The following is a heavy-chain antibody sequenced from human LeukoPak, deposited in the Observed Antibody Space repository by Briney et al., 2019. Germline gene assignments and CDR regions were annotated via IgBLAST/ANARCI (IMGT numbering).Heavy chain of an antibody. V-gene: IGHV3-23*01. CDR3: AKGSGSSCYSPRDY. J-gene: IGHJ4*02. D-gene: IGHD2-15*01. CDR2: ICANDGNT. CDR1: GLTFRNYA. Sequence: PGGSLRLSCAASGLTFRNYAMSWVRQAPGKGLEWVSVICANDGNTYYADAVKGRFTISRDNSKDTLYLQMDSLRAEDTAVYYCAKGSGSSCYSPRDYWGQGTLVTVSS.